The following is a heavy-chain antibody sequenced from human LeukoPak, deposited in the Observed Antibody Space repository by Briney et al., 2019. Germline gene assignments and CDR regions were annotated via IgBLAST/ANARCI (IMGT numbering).Heavy chain of an antibody. D-gene: IGHD6-19*01. CDR2: ISPYNGNT. J-gene: IGHJ4*02. CDR3: ARAGPGSGWYFDY. V-gene: IGHV1-18*01. Sequence: ASVKVSCKASGYDFTSVAITWVRRAPGQGLEWMGWISPYNGNTRYAQKFQGRVAMTTDTSTTTAYMELRGLRFNDTAVYYCARAGPGSGWYFDYWGQGTLVTVSS. CDR1: GYDFTSVA.